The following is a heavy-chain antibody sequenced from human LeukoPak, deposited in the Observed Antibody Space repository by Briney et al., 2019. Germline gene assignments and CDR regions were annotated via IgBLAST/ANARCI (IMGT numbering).Heavy chain of an antibody. CDR1: GRTFSSYA. CDR3: ARATMVRGVILDY. CDR2: IIPILGIA. D-gene: IGHD3-10*01. Sequence: ASVKVSRKASGRTFSSYAISWVRQAPGQGLEWMGRIIPILGIANYAQKFQGRVTITADKSTSTAYMEPSSLRSEDTAVYYCARATMVRGVILDYWGQGTLVTVSS. J-gene: IGHJ4*02. V-gene: IGHV1-69*04.